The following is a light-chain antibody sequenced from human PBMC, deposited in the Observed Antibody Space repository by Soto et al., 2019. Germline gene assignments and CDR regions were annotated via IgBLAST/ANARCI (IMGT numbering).Light chain of an antibody. Sequence: EIVMTQSPATLSVSPGERATLSCRASQSVGTNLAWYQQKPGQAPRLLFYGASTRATGIPDRFSGSGSGTEFTLTISSLQSEDFAVYHCQQYKTWSSITFGQGTRLEIK. CDR1: QSVGTN. CDR2: GAS. J-gene: IGKJ5*01. V-gene: IGKV3-15*01. CDR3: QQYKTWSSIT.